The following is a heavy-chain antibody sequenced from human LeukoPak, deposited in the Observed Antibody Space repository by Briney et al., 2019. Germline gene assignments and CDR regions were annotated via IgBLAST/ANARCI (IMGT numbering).Heavy chain of an antibody. CDR3: ARAVLTMVRVSFAFDI. V-gene: IGHV4-59*01. J-gene: IGHJ3*02. CDR2: IYYSGST. CDR1: GGSISSYY. Sequence: SETLSLTCTVSGGSISSYYWSWIRQPPGKGLEWIGYIYYSGSTNYNPSLKSRVTISVDTSKNQFSLKLSSVTAADRAVYYCARAVLTMVRVSFAFDIWGQGTMVTVSS. D-gene: IGHD3-10*01.